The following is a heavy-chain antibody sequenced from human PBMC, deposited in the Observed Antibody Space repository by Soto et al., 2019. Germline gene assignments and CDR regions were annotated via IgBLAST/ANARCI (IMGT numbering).Heavy chain of an antibody. CDR2: INPNSGGT. CDR3: ARAPMVRGVNGNYYCMDV. V-gene: IGHV1-2*04. D-gene: IGHD3-10*01. CDR1: GYTFTGNY. J-gene: IGHJ6*03. Sequence: GTSVKLSCKDSGYTFTGNYMHWVRQAPKQGLEWMGWINPNSGGTNYAQKFQGWVTMTRDTSISAAYMELSRLRSDDTAVYYCARAPMVRGVNGNYYCMDVWGKGTTVTVSS.